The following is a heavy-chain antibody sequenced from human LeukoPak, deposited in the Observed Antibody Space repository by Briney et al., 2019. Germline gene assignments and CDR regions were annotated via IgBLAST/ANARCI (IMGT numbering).Heavy chain of an antibody. Sequence: GGSLRLSCAASGFTFSSYAMHWVRQAPGKGLEWVSVIYSGGSTYYADSVKGRFTISRDNSKNTLYLQMNSLRAEDTAVYYCARGRELPFDYWGQGTLVTVSS. V-gene: IGHV3-66*01. CDR2: IYSGGST. CDR3: ARGRELPFDY. CDR1: GFTFSSYA. D-gene: IGHD1-26*01. J-gene: IGHJ4*02.